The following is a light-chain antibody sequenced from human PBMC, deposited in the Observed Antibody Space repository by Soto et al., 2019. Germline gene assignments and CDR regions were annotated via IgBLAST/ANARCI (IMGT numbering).Light chain of an antibody. V-gene: IGKV1-5*03. Sequence: DIQMTQSPSTLSASVGDRVTITCRASQRISSWLAWYQQKPGKAPKLLIYKASSLESGVPSRFSGSGSGTEFTLTISSLQPDDFASYYCQQYNSYPTFGQGTKVEI. J-gene: IGKJ1*01. CDR2: KAS. CDR1: QRISSW. CDR3: QQYNSYPT.